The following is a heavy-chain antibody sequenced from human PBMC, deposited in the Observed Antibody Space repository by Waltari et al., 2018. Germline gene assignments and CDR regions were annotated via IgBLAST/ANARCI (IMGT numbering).Heavy chain of an antibody. CDR2: ISSSSSTT. CDR3: VRDRHGDYLRYFDS. V-gene: IGHV3-48*02. J-gene: IGHJ4*02. CDR1: GVTLSDES. Sequence: EVLLVESGGGLVQRGGTLRLCGAASGVTLSDESVNWVRQGPEKGLEWVAYISSSSSTTFYADSVEGRFSISRDNAKNSLYLQMNSLRDEDTAVYYCVRDRHGDYLRYFDSWGQGNLVTVSS. D-gene: IGHD4-17*01.